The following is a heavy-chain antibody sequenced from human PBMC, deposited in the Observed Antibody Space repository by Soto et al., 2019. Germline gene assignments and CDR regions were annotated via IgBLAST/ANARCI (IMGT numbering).Heavy chain of an antibody. J-gene: IGHJ3*02. Sequence: PGGSLRLSCGASGFTFSHAWMNWVRQAPGKGLEWVAVIWNDGKNKYYADSVKGRFTISRDNSKSTLDLQMNSLRVEDTAVYYCARDKGANAPIDMWGQGTMVNVSS. CDR1: GFTFSHAW. CDR3: ARDKGANAPIDM. V-gene: IGHV3-33*08. CDR2: IWNDGKNK.